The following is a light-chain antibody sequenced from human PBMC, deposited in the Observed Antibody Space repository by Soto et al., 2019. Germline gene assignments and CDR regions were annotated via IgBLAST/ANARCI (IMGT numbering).Light chain of an antibody. Sequence: SYELTQPPSVSVAPGKTARITCGGNNIGSKSVHWYQQKPGQAPVLVIYYDSARPSGIPERFSGSNSGNTATLTISRVEAGDEADYYCQGWDSSSDHRVFGGGTKLTVL. CDR1: NIGSKS. V-gene: IGLV3-21*04. CDR3: QGWDSSSDHRV. CDR2: YDS. J-gene: IGLJ2*01.